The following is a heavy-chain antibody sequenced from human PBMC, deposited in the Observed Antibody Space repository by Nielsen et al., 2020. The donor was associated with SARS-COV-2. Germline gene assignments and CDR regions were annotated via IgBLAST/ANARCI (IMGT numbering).Heavy chain of an antibody. V-gene: IGHV3-23*01. CDR1: GFTFSSYA. CDR3: AKTANFDWLPPVGYFDY. CDR2: ISGSGGST. J-gene: IGHJ4*02. D-gene: IGHD3-9*01. Sequence: GESLKISCAASGFTFSSYAMSWVRQAPGKGLEWVSAISGSGGSTYYADSVKGRFTISRDNSKNTLYLQMNSLRAEDTAVYYCAKTANFDWLPPVGYFDYWGQGTLVTVSS.